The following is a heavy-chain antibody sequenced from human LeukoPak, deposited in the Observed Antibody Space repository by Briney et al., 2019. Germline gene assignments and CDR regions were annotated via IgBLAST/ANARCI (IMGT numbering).Heavy chain of an antibody. CDR1: GGSISSGGYY. V-gene: IGHV4-61*08. CDR2: IYYSGST. CDR3: ARDNLSPPTVTTGDYYGMDV. J-gene: IGHJ6*02. Sequence: PSQTLSLTCAVSGGSISSGGYYWSWIRQPPGKGLEWIGYIYYSGSTNYNPSLKSRVTISVDTSKNQFSLKLSSVTAADTAVYYCARDNLSPPTVTTGDYYGMDVWGQGTTVTVSS. D-gene: IGHD4-11*01.